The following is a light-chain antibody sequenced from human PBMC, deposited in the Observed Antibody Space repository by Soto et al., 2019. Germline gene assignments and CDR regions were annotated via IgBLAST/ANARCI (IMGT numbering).Light chain of an antibody. CDR3: SSYTSSSPWV. CDR2: EVS. Sequence: QSALTQPASVSGSPGQSITISCTGTSSDVGGYNYVSWYQQRPGKAPKLMIYEVSNRPSGVSNRFSGSKSGNTASLTISGLQAEDEADYYCSSYTSSSPWVFGGGTKLTVL. V-gene: IGLV2-14*01. CDR1: SSDVGGYNY. J-gene: IGLJ3*02.